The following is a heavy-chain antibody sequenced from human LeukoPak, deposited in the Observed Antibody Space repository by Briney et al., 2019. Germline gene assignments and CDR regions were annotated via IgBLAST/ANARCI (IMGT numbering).Heavy chain of an antibody. CDR2: INPNSGGT. J-gene: IGHJ4*02. CDR3: ARDGNWNYPLYYFDY. CDR1: GYTFTGYY. D-gene: IGHD1-7*01. V-gene: IGHV1-2*02. Sequence: ASVKVSCKASGYTFTGYYMHWVRQAPGQGLEWMGWINPNSGGTNYAQKFQGRVTMTRDTSISTAYMELSRLRSDDTAVYYCARDGNWNYPLYYFDYWGQGTLVTVSS.